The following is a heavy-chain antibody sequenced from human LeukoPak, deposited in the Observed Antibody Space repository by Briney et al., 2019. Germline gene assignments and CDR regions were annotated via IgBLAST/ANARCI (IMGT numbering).Heavy chain of an antibody. D-gene: IGHD2-15*01. Sequence: SVKVSCKASGGTFSSYAISWVRQAPGQGLEWMGGIIPIFGTANYAQKFQGRVTITADESTSTAYMELSSLRSEDTAVYYCAREGYCSGGSCYFFDYWGQGTLVTVSS. J-gene: IGHJ4*02. CDR3: AREGYCSGGSCYFFDY. CDR1: GGTFSSYA. CDR2: IIPIFGTA. V-gene: IGHV1-69*13.